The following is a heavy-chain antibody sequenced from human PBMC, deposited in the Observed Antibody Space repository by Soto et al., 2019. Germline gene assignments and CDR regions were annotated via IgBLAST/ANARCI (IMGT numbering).Heavy chain of an antibody. Sequence: QVHLVQSGPEMKKPGASVRVSCKVSGSTFTSNGIGWVRQAPGQGLEWMGWISTYNENMDNAPQLQGRLTMTTDTSTTITYMELTNLKFADTAIYYCAYVGGYRTGDYSFHLWGQGTPVTVSS. D-gene: IGHD2-8*02. CDR3: AYVGGYRTGDYSFHL. CDR1: GSTFTSNG. V-gene: IGHV1-18*04. CDR2: ISTYNENM. J-gene: IGHJ5*02.